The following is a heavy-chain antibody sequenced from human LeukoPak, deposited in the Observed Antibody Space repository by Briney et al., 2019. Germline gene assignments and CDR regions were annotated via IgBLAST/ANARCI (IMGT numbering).Heavy chain of an antibody. D-gene: IGHD6-19*01. J-gene: IGHJ5*02. CDR2: IWYDGSNK. CDR3: ARDSKWLVPWFDP. V-gene: IGHV3-33*01. CDR1: GFTFSNYG. Sequence: PGGSLRLSCAASGFTFSNYGMHWVRQAPGKGLEWVAVIWYDGSNKYYADSVKGRFTISRDNSKNTLYLQMNSLRAEDTAVYYCARDSKWLVPWFDPWGQGTLVTVSS.